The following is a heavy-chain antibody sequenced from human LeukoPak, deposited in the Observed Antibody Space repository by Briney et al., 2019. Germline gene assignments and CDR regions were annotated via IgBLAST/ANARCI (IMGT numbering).Heavy chain of an antibody. J-gene: IGHJ4*02. CDR3: ARDRSISAAGDTY. CDR1: GFTFSDSW. D-gene: IGHD6-13*01. Sequence: GGSLRLSCADSGFTFSDSWVHWVPEAPGKGLVYVSRVNRDGSSTRCEDSVKGRFTVSRDNAKNALSLQMNSLRAEDTAVYYCARDRSISAAGDTYWGQGTLVTVSS. V-gene: IGHV3-74*01. CDR2: VNRDGSST.